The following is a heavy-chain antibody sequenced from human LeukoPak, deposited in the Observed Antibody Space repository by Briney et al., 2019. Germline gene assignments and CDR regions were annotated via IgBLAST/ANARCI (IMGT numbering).Heavy chain of an antibody. V-gene: IGHV1-18*01. CDR2: ITAYNDNT. CDR1: GYTLTELS. CDR3: ARDLRRGSSSWYVSGGDY. D-gene: IGHD6-13*01. J-gene: IGHJ4*02. Sequence: ASVKVSCKVSGYTLTELSMHWVRQAPGKGLEWMGWITAYNDNTYYAQKLQGRVTMTTDTSTSTAYMELRSLRSDDTAVYYCARDLRRGSSSWYVSGGDYWGQGTLVTVSS.